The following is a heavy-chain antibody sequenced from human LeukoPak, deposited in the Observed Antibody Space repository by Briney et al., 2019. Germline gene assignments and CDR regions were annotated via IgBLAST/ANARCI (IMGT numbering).Heavy chain of an antibody. CDR1: GYTFTGYY. Sequence: ASVKVSCKASGYTFTGYYMHWVRQAPGQGLEWMGWINPNSGGTNYAQKFRGRVTMTRDTSISTAYMELSRLRSDDTAVYYCARDQAIAAVLWFDPWGQGTLVTVSS. CDR3: ARDQAIAAVLWFDP. J-gene: IGHJ5*02. D-gene: IGHD6-13*01. V-gene: IGHV1-2*02. CDR2: INPNSGGT.